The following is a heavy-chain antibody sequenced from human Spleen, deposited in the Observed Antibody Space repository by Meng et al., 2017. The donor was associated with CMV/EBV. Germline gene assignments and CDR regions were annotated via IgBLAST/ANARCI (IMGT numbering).Heavy chain of an antibody. CDR2: ISPNSGGT. J-gene: IGHJ4*02. CDR1: YTFTGHF. V-gene: IGHV1-2*02. D-gene: IGHD2-8*02. Sequence: YTFTGHFMHWVRQAPGQGLEWMGWISPNSGGTKYAEKFQDRVTMTSDTSINTIYLELTSLRSDDTAVYFCARDFATLYGGVKEPFDSWGQGTLVTVSS. CDR3: ARDFATLYGGVKEPFDS.